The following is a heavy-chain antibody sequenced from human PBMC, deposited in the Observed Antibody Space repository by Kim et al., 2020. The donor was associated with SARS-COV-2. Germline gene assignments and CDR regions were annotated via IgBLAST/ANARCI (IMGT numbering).Heavy chain of an antibody. J-gene: IGHJ4*02. D-gene: IGHD6-13*01. CDR1: GYSFSIYA. CDR2: ISSDGSIK. CDR3: ARDGVSGRESAAGMIYYFDY. V-gene: IGHV3-30*03. Sequence: GGSLRLSCVASGYSFSIYAFHWVRQAPGKGPEWVAVISSDGSIKYYADSLKGRFTISRDNSKNTLYLQMNNLRPDDTALYFCARDGVSGRESAAGMIYYFDYWGQGTLVTVSS.